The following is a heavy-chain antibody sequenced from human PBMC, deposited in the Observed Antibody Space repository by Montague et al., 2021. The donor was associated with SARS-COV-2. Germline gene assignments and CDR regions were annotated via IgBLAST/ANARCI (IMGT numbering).Heavy chain of an antibody. CDR3: ARISHGSGMGFDY. D-gene: IGHD3-10*01. CDR2: XDWDDDK. J-gene: IGHJ4*02. Sequence: PALVKPTQTLTLTCTFSGFSLSTSGICVSWIRQPPGKALEWLARXDWDDDKYYSTSLKTRLTISKYTSKNQVVLTMTNMDPVDTATYYCARISHGSGMGFDYWGQGTLVTVSS. CDR1: GFSLSTSGIC. V-gene: IGHV2-70*11.